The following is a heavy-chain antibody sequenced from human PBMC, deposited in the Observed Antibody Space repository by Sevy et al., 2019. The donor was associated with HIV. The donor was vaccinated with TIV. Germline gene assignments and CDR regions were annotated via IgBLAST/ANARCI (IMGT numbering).Heavy chain of an antibody. Sequence: GGSLRLSCAASGFTFSSYGMHWVRQAPGKGLEWVAVIWYDGSNKYYADSLKGGFTNSRDNPKNTLYLQMNSLRAEDTAVYYCARGGGGIVGGTTIIYYYYGMDVWGQGTTVTVSS. V-gene: IGHV3-33*01. J-gene: IGHJ6*02. CDR2: IWYDGSNK. D-gene: IGHD2-15*01. CDR3: ARGGGGIVGGTTIIYYYYGMDV. CDR1: GFTFSSYG.